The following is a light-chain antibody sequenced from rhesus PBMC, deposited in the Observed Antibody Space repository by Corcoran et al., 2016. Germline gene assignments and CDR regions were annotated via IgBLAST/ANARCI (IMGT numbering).Light chain of an antibody. CDR1: ETVSFSGINL. CDR3: LRTKISPT. J-gene: IGKJ1*01. CDR2: QAS. Sequence: DIVLTQSPASLAVSPGQRAIITCKDSETVSFSGINLIHWYQQKPGQPPNPLIYQASNKDTGGPARFSGSGSGTDFTLTINPVEAYVAADYPCLRTKISPTFGRGTKVEIK. V-gene: IGKV7-13*02.